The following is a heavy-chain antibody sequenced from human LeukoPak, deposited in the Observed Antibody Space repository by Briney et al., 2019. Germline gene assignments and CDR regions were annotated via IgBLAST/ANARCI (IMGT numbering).Heavy chain of an antibody. Sequence: ASVKVSCKASGYTFTSYDINWVRQATGQGLEWMGWMNPNSGNTGYAQKFQGRVTVTRNTSISTAYMELSSLRSEDTAVYYCARGTGFDKGEVIEFWFDPWGQGTLVTVSS. CDR3: ARGTGFDKGEVIEFWFDP. CDR2: MNPNSGNT. V-gene: IGHV1-8*01. J-gene: IGHJ5*02. D-gene: IGHD3-3*01. CDR1: GYTFTSYD.